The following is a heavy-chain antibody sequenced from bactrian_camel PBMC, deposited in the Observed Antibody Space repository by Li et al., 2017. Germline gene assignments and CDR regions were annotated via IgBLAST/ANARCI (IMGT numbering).Heavy chain of an antibody. CDR3: AADSGTWDYGLGTRCLATIDY. CDR1: GSIISNFC. J-gene: IGHJ4*01. CDR2: IDSDGST. V-gene: IGHV3S53*01. D-gene: IGHD5*01. Sequence: VQLVESGGGSVQTGGSLRLSCAVSGSIISNFCMGWLRQAPGKEREGVAAIDSDGSTYYDDSVKGRFTISQDNAKNTVYLQMDSLKPEDTAVYYCAADSGTWDYGLGTRCLATIDYWGQGTQVTVS.